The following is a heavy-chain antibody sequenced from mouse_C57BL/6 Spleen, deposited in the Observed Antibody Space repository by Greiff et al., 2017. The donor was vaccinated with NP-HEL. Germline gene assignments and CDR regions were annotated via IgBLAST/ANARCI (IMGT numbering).Heavy chain of an antibody. CDR2: ISSGGSYT. D-gene: IGHD1-1*01. CDR1: GFTFSSYG. V-gene: IGHV5-6*02. Sequence: EVRVVESGGDLVKPGGSLKLSCAASGFTFSSYGMSWVRQTPDKRLEWVATISSGGSYTYYPDSVKGRFTISRDNAKNTLYLQMSSLKYEDTAMYYCARHDGYYGSSGTDFDYWGQGTTLTVSS. J-gene: IGHJ2*01. CDR3: ARHDGYYGSSGTDFDY.